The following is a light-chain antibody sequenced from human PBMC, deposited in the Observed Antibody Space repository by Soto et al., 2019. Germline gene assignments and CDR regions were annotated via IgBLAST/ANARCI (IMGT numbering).Light chain of an antibody. Sequence: QAVVTQPPSASGAPGQRVTISCSGSSSNIGSNTVNWYQQFPGTAPKLLIYSSILRPSGVPDRFSGSKSGTSASLAISGLQSEDEADYYCTAWDDSLNGVLFGGGTKLTVL. V-gene: IGLV1-44*01. CDR3: TAWDDSLNGVL. J-gene: IGLJ2*01. CDR2: SSI. CDR1: SSNIGSNT.